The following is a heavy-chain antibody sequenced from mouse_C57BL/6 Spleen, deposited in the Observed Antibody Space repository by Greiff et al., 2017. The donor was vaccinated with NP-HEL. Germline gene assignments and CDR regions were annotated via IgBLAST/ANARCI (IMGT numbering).Heavy chain of an antibody. Sequence: EVKLLESGPGLVKPSQSLSLTCSVTGYSITSGYYWNWIRQFPGNKLEWMGYISYDGSNNYNPSLKNRISITRDTSKNQFFLKLNSVTTEDTATYYCARATRGSYYAMDYWGQGTSVTVSS. D-gene: IGHD6-1*01. V-gene: IGHV3-6*01. CDR2: ISYDGSN. J-gene: IGHJ4*01. CDR1: GYSITSGYY. CDR3: ARATRGSYYAMDY.